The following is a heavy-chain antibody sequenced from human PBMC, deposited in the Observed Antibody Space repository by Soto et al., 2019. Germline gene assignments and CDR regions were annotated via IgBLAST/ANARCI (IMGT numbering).Heavy chain of an antibody. CDR2: IYTSGST. CDR3: AGDQGYYYDGMDI. CDR1: GGSISSFY. V-gene: IGHV4-4*07. Sequence: QVQLQESGPGLVKPSETLSLTCTVSGGSISSFYWSWIRQLAGKGLEWIGRIYTSGSTNYNPSLQSRVTMSLDTSKNQVSLKLSSVTAADTAAYFCAGDQGYYYDGMDIWGQGTPVTVSS. J-gene: IGHJ6*02.